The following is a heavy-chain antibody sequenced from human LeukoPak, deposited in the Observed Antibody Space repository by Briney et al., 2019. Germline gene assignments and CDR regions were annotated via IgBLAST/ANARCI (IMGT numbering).Heavy chain of an antibody. CDR1: GGSISSSSYY. CDR2: IYYSGST. J-gene: IGHJ4*02. Sequence: SETLSLTCTVSGGSISSSSYYWGWIRQPPGKGLEWIGSIYYSGSTYYNPSLKSRVTISVDTSKNQFSLKLSSVTAADTAVYYCASTGWEPLRFFDYWGQGTLVTVSS. CDR3: ASTGWEPLRFFDY. D-gene: IGHD1-26*01. V-gene: IGHV4-39*01.